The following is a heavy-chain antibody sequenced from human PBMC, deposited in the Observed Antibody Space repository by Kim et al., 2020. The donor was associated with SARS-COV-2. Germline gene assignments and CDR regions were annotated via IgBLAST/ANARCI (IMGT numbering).Heavy chain of an antibody. D-gene: IGHD3-10*01. J-gene: IGHJ6*04. CDR2: INTNTGNP. Sequence: ASVKVSCKASGYTFTSYAMNWVRQAPGQGLEWMGWINTNTGNPTYAQGFTGRFVFSLDTSVSTAYLQISSLKAEDTAVYYCARVMGHSQMVRGANYYYYGMDVWGEGTTVTVSS. CDR1: GYTFTSYA. CDR3: ARVMGHSQMVRGANYYYYGMDV. V-gene: IGHV7-4-1*02.